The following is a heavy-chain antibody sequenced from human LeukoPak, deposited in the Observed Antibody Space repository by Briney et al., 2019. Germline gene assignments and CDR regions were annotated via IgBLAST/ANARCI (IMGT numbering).Heavy chain of an antibody. D-gene: IGHD3-10*01. V-gene: IGHV4-59*08. J-gene: IGHJ4*02. Sequence: SETLSLTCTVSGGSISSYYWSWIRQPPGKGLEWIGYIYYSGSTNYNPSLKSRVTISVDTSQNQFSLKLSSVTAADTAVYYCARFQFGPYYFDYWGQGTLVTVSS. CDR1: GGSISSYY. CDR3: ARFQFGPYYFDY. CDR2: IYYSGST.